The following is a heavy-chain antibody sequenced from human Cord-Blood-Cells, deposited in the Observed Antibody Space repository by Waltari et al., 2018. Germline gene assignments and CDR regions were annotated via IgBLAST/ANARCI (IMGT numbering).Heavy chain of an antibody. CDR3: ARHRMSSSSLGY. D-gene: IGHD6-6*01. CDR2: IYYRGST. V-gene: IGHV4-59*08. Sequence: QVQLQASGPGLVKPSETLSLTCTVSGGSISSYSWSWIRQPPGKGLEWIGYIYYRGSTNYNPSLKSRVTISVDTSKNQFSLKLSSVTAADTAVYYCARHRMSSSSLGYWGQGTLVTVSS. J-gene: IGHJ4*02. CDR1: GGSISSYS.